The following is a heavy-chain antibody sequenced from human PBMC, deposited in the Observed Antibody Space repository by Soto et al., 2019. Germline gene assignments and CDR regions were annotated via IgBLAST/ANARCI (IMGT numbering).Heavy chain of an antibody. Sequence: EVQVVESGGGLVQPGGSLRLSCAASGFSVTNNYMNWVRQAPGKGLEWVSIIDIGGNTYYADSVKDRFTISRDNSRNTLXLHMGSRRADDPAVYDCARGRGSTGYLGREHYFDYWGQGTLVTVSP. V-gene: IGHV3-66*01. J-gene: IGHJ4*02. CDR2: IDIGGNT. CDR3: ARGRGSTGYLGREHYFDY. D-gene: IGHD2-2*01. CDR1: GFSVTNNY.